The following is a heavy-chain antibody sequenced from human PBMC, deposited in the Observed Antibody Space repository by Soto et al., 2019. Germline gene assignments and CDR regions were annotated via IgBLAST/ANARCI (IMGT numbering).Heavy chain of an antibody. CDR1: GGSVSSGSYY. CDR3: ARDGFVRPVAGNRWFDP. V-gene: IGHV4-61*01. CDR2: IYYSGST. Sequence: PSETLSLTCTVSGGSVSSGSYYWSWIRQPPGKGLEWIGYIYYSGSTNYNPSLKSRVTISVDTSKNQFSLKLSSVTAADTAVYYCARDGFVRPVAGNRWFDPWGQGTLVTVSS. J-gene: IGHJ5*02. D-gene: IGHD6-19*01.